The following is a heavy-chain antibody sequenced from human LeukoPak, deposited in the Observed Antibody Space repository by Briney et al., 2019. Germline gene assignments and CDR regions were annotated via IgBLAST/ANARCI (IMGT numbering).Heavy chain of an antibody. V-gene: IGHV4-39*01. CDR3: ASYRSAWPQYYFDC. CDR2: TYYSGSN. D-gene: IGHD6-19*01. J-gene: IGHJ4*02. Sequence: SETLSLTCTVSGGSISSSSYYWGWIRQPPGKGLEWIGSTYYSGSNYYNPSLKSRVTISVDTSKNQFSLKLTSVTAADTAVYYCASYRSAWPQYYFDCWGQGTLVTVSS. CDR1: GGSISSSSYY.